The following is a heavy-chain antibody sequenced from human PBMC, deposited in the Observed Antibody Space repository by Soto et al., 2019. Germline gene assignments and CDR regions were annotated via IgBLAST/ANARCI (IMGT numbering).Heavy chain of an antibody. CDR1: GGSISRSGSY. CDR3: ASDAKIYYESGFSLAFDT. J-gene: IGHJ3*02. Sequence: QLQLQESGPGLVKPSETLSLTCTVSGGSISRSGSYWGWIRQSPGKGLEWIGSIYYGGNTYYNLSLKGCVAISVHAFKNQFALSLSSVTAAATDVYYFASDAKIYYESGFSLAFDTWGQGTMVTVSS. V-gene: IGHV4-39*01. D-gene: IGHD3-22*01. CDR2: IYYGGNT.